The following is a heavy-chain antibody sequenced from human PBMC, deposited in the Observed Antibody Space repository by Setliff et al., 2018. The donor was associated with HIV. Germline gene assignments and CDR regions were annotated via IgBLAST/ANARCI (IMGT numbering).Heavy chain of an antibody. J-gene: IGHJ4*02. Sequence: SETLSLTCTVSGGSVRSHYWSWVRQPPGKGLEWIGYFFYSGRTNYNPSLKNRVTTSVDTSKNQFSLKLRSVTAADTAVYYCARNAYPYYYGSGSPAHFDYWGQGTLVTVPQ. CDR1: GGSVRSHY. D-gene: IGHD3-10*01. CDR3: ARNAYPYYYGSGSPAHFDY. V-gene: IGHV4-59*02. CDR2: FFYSGRT.